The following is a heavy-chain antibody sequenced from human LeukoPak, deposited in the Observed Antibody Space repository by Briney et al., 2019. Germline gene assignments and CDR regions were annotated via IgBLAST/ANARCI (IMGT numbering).Heavy chain of an antibody. D-gene: IGHD6-19*01. Sequence: SQTLSLTCTVSSASISSSSYYWGWIRQPPGKGLVWIGSIYYSGSTYYNPSLKSRVTISVDTSKNQFSLKLSSVTAADTAVYYCARDKGYSSGWYGGRAFDIWGQGTMVTVSS. V-gene: IGHV4-39*01. CDR1: SASISSSSYY. CDR3: ARDKGYSSGWYGGRAFDI. J-gene: IGHJ3*02. CDR2: IYYSGST.